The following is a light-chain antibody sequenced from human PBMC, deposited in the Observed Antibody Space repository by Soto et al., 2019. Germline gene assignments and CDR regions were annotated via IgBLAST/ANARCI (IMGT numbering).Light chain of an antibody. CDR3: CSHRGYISFYV. Sequence: QSVLTQPPSVSGAPGQRVTISCTGSSSNIGAGYDVHWYQQLPGTAPKLLIYGNSNRPSGVPDRFSGSKSGTSASLAITGLQAEDEADYYCCSHRGYISFYVFGTGTKLTVL. CDR2: GNS. V-gene: IGLV1-40*01. J-gene: IGLJ1*01. CDR1: SSNIGAGYD.